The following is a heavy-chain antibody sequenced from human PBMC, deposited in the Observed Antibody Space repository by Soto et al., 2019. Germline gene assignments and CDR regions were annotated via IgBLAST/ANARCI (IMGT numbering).Heavy chain of an antibody. CDR3: ARIIGYCRNNDCSWTFDI. D-gene: IGHD2-15*01. Sequence: ESLTMFFTTSGYSFISYWVAWVRQLPGKGLEWMGTFYPGDSTSTYSPSFQGQVTISVDKSISTAYLQLSSLKTSDTAMYYCARIIGYCRNNDCSWTFDIWGQGTTVTVSS. V-gene: IGHV5-51*01. J-gene: IGHJ3*02. CDR2: FYPGDSTS. CDR1: GYSFISYW.